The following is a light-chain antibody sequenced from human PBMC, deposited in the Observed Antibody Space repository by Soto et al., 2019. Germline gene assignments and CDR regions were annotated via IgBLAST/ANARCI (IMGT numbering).Light chain of an antibody. CDR3: QQYGTSLFT. CDR1: QSAYSSY. J-gene: IGKJ4*01. V-gene: IGKV3-20*01. Sequence: PRDRAPLSCRSSQSAYSSYLSWYQRKPGQAPRLLIYGASNRATGIPDRFSGSGSGTDFTLTISGLEPEDFAVYYCQQYGTSLFTFGGGTKVDIK. CDR2: GAS.